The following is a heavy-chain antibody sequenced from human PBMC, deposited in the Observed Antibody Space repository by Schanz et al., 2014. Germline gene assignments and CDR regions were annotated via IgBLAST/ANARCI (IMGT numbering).Heavy chain of an antibody. CDR3: ARDLSGGLEVGGMAFDP. V-gene: IGHV1-69*01. CDR2: ISAYNGNR. D-gene: IGHD6-19*01. J-gene: IGHJ5*02. Sequence: EVKKPGSSLKVSCKASGGTFSSYAISWVRQAPGQGLEWMGWISAYNGNRNYAQKLQGRVTSTADESKRTAYMELSSLRSEDTAVYYCARDLSGGLEVGGMAFDPWGQGDLXNVSS. CDR1: GGTFSSYA.